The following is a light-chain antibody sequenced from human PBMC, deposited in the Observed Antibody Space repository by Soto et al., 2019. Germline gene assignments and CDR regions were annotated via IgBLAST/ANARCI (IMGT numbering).Light chain of an antibody. CDR2: GAF. Sequence: EIVMTQSPATLSVSPGERATLSCRASQSVNIYLAWYQQKPGQAPRLLIYGAFNRATGIPARFSGSGSGTDFTLTISSLEPEDSAVYYCQQRNIWPPVTFGHGTKV. CDR3: QQRNIWPPVT. V-gene: IGKV3-11*01. J-gene: IGKJ1*01. CDR1: QSVNIY.